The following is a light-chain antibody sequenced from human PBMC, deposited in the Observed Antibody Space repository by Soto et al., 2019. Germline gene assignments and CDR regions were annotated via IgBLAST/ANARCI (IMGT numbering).Light chain of an antibody. CDR2: DAS. Sequence: DIQMTQSPSSLSASVGDRVTITCQARPDISNYLNWYQQKPGKDPKLLIFDASNVEAGAPSRFSRSGSATHFTVNIHSLQAEEIATYDGQQYERLPLTVGGGTKIE. CDR3: QQYERLPLT. CDR1: PDISNY. V-gene: IGKV1-33*01. J-gene: IGKJ4*01.